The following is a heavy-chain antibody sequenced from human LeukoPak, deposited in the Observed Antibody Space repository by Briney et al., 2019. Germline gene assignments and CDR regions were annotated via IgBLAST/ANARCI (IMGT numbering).Heavy chain of an antibody. CDR2: ITGGGSIT. Sequence: PGGSLRLSCAASGFSISTYAMAWVRQTPGAGLEWVSVITGGGSITFYADSVKGRFTISSDTSKNTVFLQLNSLRAEDTAIYYCAKDIAATFYTYDAFDIWGQGTMVTVSS. CDR1: GFSISTYA. J-gene: IGHJ3*02. CDR3: AKDIAATFYTYDAFDI. V-gene: IGHV3-23*01. D-gene: IGHD6-6*01.